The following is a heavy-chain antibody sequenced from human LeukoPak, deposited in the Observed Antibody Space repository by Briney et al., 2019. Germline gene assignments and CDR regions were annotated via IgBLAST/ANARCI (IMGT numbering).Heavy chain of an antibody. Sequence: GGSLRLSRAAPGFTFSSYCMTWVRQAPGRGLEWVANIKQDGSEKYYVDSVKGRFTISRDNAKNSLFLQMNSLNAEDTAVYYCAGGLNRRARFDYWGQGTLVTVSS. CDR2: IKQDGSEK. D-gene: IGHD1-26*01. CDR3: AGGLNRRARFDY. V-gene: IGHV3-7*01. J-gene: IGHJ4*02. CDR1: GFTFSSYC.